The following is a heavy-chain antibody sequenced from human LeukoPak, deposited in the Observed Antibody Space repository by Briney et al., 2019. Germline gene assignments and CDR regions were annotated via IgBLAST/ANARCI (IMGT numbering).Heavy chain of an antibody. CDR3: ARGHDSSGYYYVSWFDP. D-gene: IGHD3-22*01. Sequence: GESLKISCKGSGYSFTSYWIGWVRQMPGKGLEWMGIIYPGDSDTRYSPSFQGQVTISADKSISTAYLQWSSLKASDTAMYYCARGHDSSGYYYVSWFDPWGQGTLVTVSS. CDR1: GYSFTSYW. J-gene: IGHJ5*02. V-gene: IGHV5-51*01. CDR2: IYPGDSDT.